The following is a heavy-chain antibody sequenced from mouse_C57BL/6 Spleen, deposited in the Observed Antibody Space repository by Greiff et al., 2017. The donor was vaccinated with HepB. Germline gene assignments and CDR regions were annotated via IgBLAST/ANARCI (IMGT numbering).Heavy chain of an antibody. CDR3: ARGPSYGAFDY. Sequence: DVKLQESGPGLVKPSQSLSLTCSVTGYSITSGYYWNWIRQFPGNKLEWMGYISYDGSNNYNPSLKNRISITRDTSKNQFFLKLNSVTTEDTATYYCARGPSYGAFDYWGQGTTLTVSS. CDR1: GYSITSGYY. J-gene: IGHJ2*01. V-gene: IGHV3-6*01. CDR2: ISYDGSN. D-gene: IGHD1-1*02.